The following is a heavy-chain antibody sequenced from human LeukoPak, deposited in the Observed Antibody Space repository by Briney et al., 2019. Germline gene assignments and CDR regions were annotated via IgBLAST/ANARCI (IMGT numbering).Heavy chain of an antibody. CDR1: GGSISSYY. V-gene: IGHV4-59*08. D-gene: IGHD1-26*01. Sequence: KSSETLSLTCTVSGGSISSYYWSWTRQPPGKGLEWIGYIYYSGSTNYNPSLKSRVTISVDTSKNQFSLKLSSVTAADTAVYYCATYSGYVDYWGQGTLVTVSS. J-gene: IGHJ4*02. CDR3: ATYSGYVDY. CDR2: IYYSGST.